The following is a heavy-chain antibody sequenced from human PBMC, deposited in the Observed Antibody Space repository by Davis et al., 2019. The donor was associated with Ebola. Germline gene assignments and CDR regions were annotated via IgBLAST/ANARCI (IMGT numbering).Heavy chain of an antibody. D-gene: IGHD3-22*01. J-gene: IGHJ3*02. V-gene: IGHV1-69*13. CDR2: ISAYNGNT. CDR1: GGTFSSYA. Sequence: AASVKVSCKASGGTFSSYAISWVRQAPGQGLEWMGWISAYNGNTNYAQKLQGRVTITADESTSTTYMELSSLRSEDTAVYYCARDKRYYYDDGGAFDIWGQGTMVTVSS. CDR3: ARDKRYYYDDGGAFDI.